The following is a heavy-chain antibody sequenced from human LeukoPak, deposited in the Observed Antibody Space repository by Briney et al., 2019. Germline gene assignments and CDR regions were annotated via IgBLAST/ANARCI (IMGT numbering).Heavy chain of an antibody. J-gene: IGHJ6*03. D-gene: IGHD4-11*01. Sequence: SGGSLRLSCAASGFTFSSYSMNWVRQAPGKGLEWVAFIRYDGSNKYYADSVKGRFTISRDNSKNTLYLQMNSLRAEDTAVYYCAKEYYSNSPDYYYYYMDVWGKGTTVTVSS. CDR1: GFTFSSYS. CDR2: IRYDGSNK. CDR3: AKEYYSNSPDYYYYYMDV. V-gene: IGHV3-30*02.